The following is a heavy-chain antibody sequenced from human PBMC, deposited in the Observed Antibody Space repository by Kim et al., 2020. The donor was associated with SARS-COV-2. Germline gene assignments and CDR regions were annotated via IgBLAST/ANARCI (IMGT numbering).Heavy chain of an antibody. J-gene: IGHJ4*02. CDR2: ISYDGSNE. CDR1: GFTFSSYA. Sequence: GGSLRLSCAASGFTFSSYAMHWVRQAPGKGLEWVAIISYDGSNEYYADSVKGRFTMSRDNSKNTLYLQMNSLRAEDMAVYYCARGEQYVILGTFDYWGQGTLLTVSS. CDR3: ARGEQYVILGTFDY. V-gene: IGHV3-30*04. D-gene: IGHD2-8*01.